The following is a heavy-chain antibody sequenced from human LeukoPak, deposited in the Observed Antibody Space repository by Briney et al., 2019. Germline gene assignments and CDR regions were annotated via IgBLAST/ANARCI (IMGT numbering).Heavy chain of an antibody. Sequence: GGSLRLSCAASGFTFSSYWMSWVRQAPGKGLEWVANIKQDGSEKYYVDSVKGRFTISRDNAKNSLYLQMNGLRAEDTAVYYCARVGREEQWLVRAPSYFDYWGQGTLVTVSS. V-gene: IGHV3-7*01. CDR1: GFTFSSYW. J-gene: IGHJ4*02. D-gene: IGHD6-19*01. CDR2: IKQDGSEK. CDR3: ARVGREEQWLVRAPSYFDY.